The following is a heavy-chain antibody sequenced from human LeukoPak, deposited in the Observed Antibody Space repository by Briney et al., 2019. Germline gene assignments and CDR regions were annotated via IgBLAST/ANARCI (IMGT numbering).Heavy chain of an antibody. Sequence: PSETLSLTCTVSGDSISSSSYYWGWIRQPPGKGLGWIGSIYYSGTTYYNPSLKSRVTISVDTSKNQLSLKLSSVTAADTAAYYCARNRGNGNWFDPWGQGTLVTVSS. D-gene: IGHD2-8*01. CDR2: IYYSGTT. CDR1: GDSISSSSYY. CDR3: ARNRGNGNWFDP. J-gene: IGHJ5*02. V-gene: IGHV4-39*07.